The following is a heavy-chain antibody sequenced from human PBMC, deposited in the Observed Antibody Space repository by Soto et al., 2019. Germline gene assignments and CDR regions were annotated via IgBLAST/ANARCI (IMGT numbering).Heavy chain of an antibody. CDR3: ARDDGWLVINY. CDR2: ITIRSSYI. D-gene: IGHD6-19*01. CDR1: GFAFSSYS. J-gene: IGHJ4*02. V-gene: IGHV3-21*06. Sequence: EVQLVESGGGLVKPGGSLRLSCAASGFAFSSYSMNWVSQAPGKGLEWVAFITIRSSYIYYADSVRGRFTISRDNAKNSLYLQMDGLRAEDTAVYYCARDDGWLVINYWGQGTLVTVSS.